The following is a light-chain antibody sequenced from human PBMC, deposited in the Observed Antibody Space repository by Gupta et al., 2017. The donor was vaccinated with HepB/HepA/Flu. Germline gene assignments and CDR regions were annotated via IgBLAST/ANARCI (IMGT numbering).Light chain of an antibody. CDR3: CSCAFIHTCV. CDR1: NRDVGAYNY. J-gene: IGLJ2*01. Sequence: QSALTQPRSVSGCPGQSLTSSCTGTNRDVGAYNYVSWYQRHPGKAPRLMTYHVTVRPAEVPDRFSGSKSSITASLTISSLQTQDEADYSCCSCAFIHTCVFGGGTNVTVL. CDR2: HVT. V-gene: IGLV2-11*01.